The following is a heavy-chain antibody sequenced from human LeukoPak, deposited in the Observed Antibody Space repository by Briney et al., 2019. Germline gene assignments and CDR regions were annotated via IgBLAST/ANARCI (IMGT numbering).Heavy chain of an antibody. D-gene: IGHD6-19*01. CDR3: AREGEWLAYFDY. CDR1: GASITNYY. Sequence: SETLSLTCAVSGASITNYYWSWIRQPPGKGLEWIGYGFYSGSTNYSPSLKSRVTISVDTSKNQFSLKLSSVTAADTAVYYCAREGEWLAYFDYWGQGTLVTVSS. J-gene: IGHJ4*02. CDR2: GFYSGST. V-gene: IGHV4-59*12.